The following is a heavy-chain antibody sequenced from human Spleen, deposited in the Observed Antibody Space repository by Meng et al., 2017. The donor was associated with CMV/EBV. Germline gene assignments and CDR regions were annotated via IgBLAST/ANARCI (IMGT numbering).Heavy chain of an antibody. CDR3: AKGSYYTRNYYYGMDV. CDR2: ISGSGGST. J-gene: IGHJ6*02. Sequence: GGSLRLSCAASGFTFSSYAMSWVRQAPGKGLEWVSAISGSGGSTYYADSVKGRFTISRDNSKNTLYLQMNSLRAEDTAVYYCAKGSYYTRNYYYGMDVWGQGTTVTVS. CDR1: GFTFSSYA. V-gene: IGHV3-23*01. D-gene: IGHD1-26*01.